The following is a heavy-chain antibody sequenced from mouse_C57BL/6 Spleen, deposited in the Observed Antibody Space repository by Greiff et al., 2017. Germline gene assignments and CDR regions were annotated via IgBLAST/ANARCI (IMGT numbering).Heavy chain of an antibody. Sequence: DVMLVESGGDLVKPGGSLKLSCAASGFTFSSYGMSWVRQTPDKRLEWVATISSGGSYTYYPDSVKGRFTISRDNAKNTLYLQMSSLKSEDTAMYYCARACPTSYFDYWGQGTTLTVSS. D-gene: IGHD2-10*01. CDR1: GFTFSSYG. V-gene: IGHV5-6*02. CDR3: ARACPTSYFDY. CDR2: ISSGGSYT. J-gene: IGHJ2*01.